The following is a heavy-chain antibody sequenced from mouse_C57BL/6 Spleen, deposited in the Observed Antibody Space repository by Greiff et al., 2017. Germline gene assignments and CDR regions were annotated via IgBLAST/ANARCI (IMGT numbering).Heavy chain of an antibody. CDR3: ASGDGYDPFAY. CDR2: IWGVGST. Sequence: VKLVESGPGLVAPSQSLSITCTVSGFSLTSYGVDWVRQSPGKGLEWLGVIWGVGSTNYNSALKSRLSISKDNSKSQVFLKMNSLQTDDTAMYYCASGDGYDPFAYWGQGTLVTVSA. J-gene: IGHJ3*01. D-gene: IGHD2-2*01. V-gene: IGHV2-6*01. CDR1: GFSLTSYG.